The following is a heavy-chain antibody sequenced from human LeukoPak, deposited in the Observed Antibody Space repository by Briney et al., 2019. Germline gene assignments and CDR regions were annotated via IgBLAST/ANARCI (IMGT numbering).Heavy chain of an antibody. V-gene: IGHV4-61*02. J-gene: IGHJ4*02. CDR3: ARGSFYYDSSGYYFDY. D-gene: IGHD3-22*01. CDR1: GGSISSGSYY. CDR2: IYTSGST. Sequence: SQTLSLTCTVSGGSISSGSYYWSWIRRPAGKGLEWIGRIYTSGSTNYNPSLKSRVTISVDTSKNQFSLKLSSVTAADTAVYYCARGSFYYDSSGYYFDYWGQGNLVTVSS.